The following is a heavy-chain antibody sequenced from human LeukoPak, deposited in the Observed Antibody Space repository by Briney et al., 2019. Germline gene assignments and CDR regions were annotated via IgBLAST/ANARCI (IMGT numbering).Heavy chain of an antibody. J-gene: IGHJ6*02. V-gene: IGHV4-34*01. Sequence: SETLSLTCTVSGGSISSYYWSWIRQPPGKGLEWIGEINHSGSTNYNPSLKSRVTISVDTSKNQFSLKLSSVTAADTAVYYCARRKNSYCSSTSCLIWYYYYGMDVWGQGTTVTVSS. CDR2: INHSGST. CDR1: GGSISSYY. D-gene: IGHD2-2*01. CDR3: ARRKNSYCSSTSCLIWYYYYGMDV.